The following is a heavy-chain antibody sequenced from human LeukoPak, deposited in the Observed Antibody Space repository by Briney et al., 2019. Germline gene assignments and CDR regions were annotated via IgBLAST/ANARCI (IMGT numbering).Heavy chain of an antibody. CDR3: ARVIWFGELEVDY. V-gene: IGHV1-2*02. Sequence: ASVKVSCKASGYTFTGYYMHWVRQAPGQGLEWMGWINPNSSGTNYAQKFQGRVTMTRDTSISTAYMELSRLRSDDTAVYYCARVIWFGELEVDYWGQGTLVTVSS. J-gene: IGHJ4*02. D-gene: IGHD3-10*01. CDR1: GYTFTGYY. CDR2: INPNSSGT.